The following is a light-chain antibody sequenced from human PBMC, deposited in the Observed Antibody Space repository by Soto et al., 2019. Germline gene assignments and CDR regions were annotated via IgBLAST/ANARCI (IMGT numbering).Light chain of an antibody. J-gene: IGLJ2*01. CDR3: SSYTSSSTLDVV. V-gene: IGLV2-14*01. CDR2: DVS. CDR1: SSDVGGYNY. Sequence: QSALTQPASVSGSPGQSITISCTGTSSDVGGYNYVSWYQQHPGKAPKLMIFDVSSRPSGISNRFSGSKSGNTASLTISGLQDEDEADYYCSSYTSSSTLDVVFGGGTKLTVL.